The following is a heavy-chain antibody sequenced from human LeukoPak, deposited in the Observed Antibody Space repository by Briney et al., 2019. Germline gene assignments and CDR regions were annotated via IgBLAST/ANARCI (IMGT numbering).Heavy chain of an antibody. D-gene: IGHD5-18*01. CDR1: GFTSSSYG. V-gene: IGHV3-30*03. CDR2: ISYDGSNK. J-gene: IGHJ6*02. CDR3: AAPYTEETYYYYYGMDV. Sequence: PGRSLRLSCAASGFTSSSYGMHWVRQAPGKGLEWVAVISYDGSNKYYADSVKGRFTISRDNSKNTLYLQMNSLRAEDTAVYYCAAPYTEETYYYYYGMDVWGQGTTVTVSS.